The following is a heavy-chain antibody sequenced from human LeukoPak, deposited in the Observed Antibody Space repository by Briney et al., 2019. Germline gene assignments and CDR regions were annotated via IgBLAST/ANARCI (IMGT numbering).Heavy chain of an antibody. Sequence: PGGSLRLSCAASGCTFSSYGMHWVRQAPGKGLEWVAVIWYDGSNKYYADSVKGRFTISRDNSKNTLYLQMNSLRAEDTAVYYCAKEYSSSSKHNWFDPWGQGTLVTVSS. CDR1: GCTFSSYG. J-gene: IGHJ5*02. V-gene: IGHV3-33*06. D-gene: IGHD6-6*01. CDR2: IWYDGSNK. CDR3: AKEYSSSSKHNWFDP.